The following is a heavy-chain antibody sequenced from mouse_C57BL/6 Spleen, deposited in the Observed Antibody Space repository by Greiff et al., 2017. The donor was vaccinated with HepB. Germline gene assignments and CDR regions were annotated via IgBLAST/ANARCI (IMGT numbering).Heavy chain of an antibody. CDR3: ARDAYYCGSDWYFDV. CDR2: SRNKANDYTT. V-gene: IGHV7-1*01. D-gene: IGHD1-1*01. CDR1: GFTFSDFY. Sequence: EVQLVDSGGGLVQSGRSLRLSCATSGFTFSDFYMEWVRQAPGKGLEWIAASRNKANDYTTEYSASVKGRFIVSRDTSQSILYLQMNALRAEDTAIYYCARDAYYCGSDWYFDVWGTGTTVTVSS. J-gene: IGHJ1*03.